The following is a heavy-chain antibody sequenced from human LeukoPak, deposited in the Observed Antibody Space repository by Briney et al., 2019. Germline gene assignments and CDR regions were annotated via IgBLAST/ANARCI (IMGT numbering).Heavy chain of an antibody. CDR2: IIPIFGTA. CDR1: GGTFSRYA. D-gene: IGHD2-2*02. CDR3: ASWNRDIVVVPAAIGGMDV. J-gene: IGHJ6*04. Sequence: SVNVSCKASGGTFSRYAISWVRQAPGQGLEWMGGIIPIFGTANYAQKFQGRVTITADESTSTAYMELSSLRSEDTAVYYCASWNRDIVVVPAAIGGMDVWGKGTTVTVSS. V-gene: IGHV1-69*01.